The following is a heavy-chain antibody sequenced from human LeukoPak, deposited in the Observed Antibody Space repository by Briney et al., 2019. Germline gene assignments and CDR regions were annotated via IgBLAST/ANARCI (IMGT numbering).Heavy chain of an antibody. CDR2: VGGGDDI. CDR1: GFTFNIYG. CDR3: AQDATPGNSIWDHFKS. Sequence: GGSLRLSCVASGFTFNIYGMSWVRQAPGKGLEWVSSVGGGDDIHYADSVKGRFTGSRDNAKNTVYLQMNSLSVEDTAIYFCAQDATPGNSIWDHFKSWGQGTLVTVSS. V-gene: IGHV3-23*01. J-gene: IGHJ4*02. D-gene: IGHD1-7*01.